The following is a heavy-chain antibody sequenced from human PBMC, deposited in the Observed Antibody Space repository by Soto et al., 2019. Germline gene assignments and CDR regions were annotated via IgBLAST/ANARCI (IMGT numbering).Heavy chain of an antibody. CDR1: GFSLSTSGVG. CDR3: AYLPCSGGSCYWFAFSGMDV. Sequence: QITLKESGPTLVKPTQTLTLTCTFSGFSLSTSGVGVAWIRQPPGKALEWLALIYWDDDKRYRPSLESRLTNXXXTXXRLVVLTMTNMASVDTATYYCAYLPCSGGSCYWFAFSGMDVWGQGTTVTVSS. V-gene: IGHV2-5*02. D-gene: IGHD2-15*01. CDR2: IYWDDDK. J-gene: IGHJ6*02.